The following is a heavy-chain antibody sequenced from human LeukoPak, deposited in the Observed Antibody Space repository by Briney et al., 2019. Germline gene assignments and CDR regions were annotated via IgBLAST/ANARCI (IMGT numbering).Heavy chain of an antibody. Sequence: PGGSLRLSCAASGFTFSSYSMNGVRQAPGKGLEWLSSISSTSTYIYYADSLKGRFTISRDNAKNSLYLQVNSLRAEDTAVYYCARDWSTLNYYDTSGPLGDWGQGTLVTVSS. D-gene: IGHD3-22*01. CDR1: GFTFSSYS. V-gene: IGHV3-21*01. J-gene: IGHJ4*02. CDR2: ISSTSTYI. CDR3: ARDWSTLNYYDTSGPLGD.